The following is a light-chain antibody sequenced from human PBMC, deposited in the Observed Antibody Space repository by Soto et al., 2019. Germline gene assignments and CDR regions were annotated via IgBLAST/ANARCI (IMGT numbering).Light chain of an antibody. CDR3: ATWDTGLSAGV. CDR1: TSNIGDNY. J-gene: IGLJ2*01. V-gene: IGLV1-51*01. Sequence: QSVLTQPPSVSAAPGQRVTISCSGSTSNIGDNYVSWYQHLPGTAPKVLIYDNNKRPSGLPDRFSGSKSGTSATLVITGLQSGDEADYYCATWDTGLSAGVFGGGTQLTVL. CDR2: DNN.